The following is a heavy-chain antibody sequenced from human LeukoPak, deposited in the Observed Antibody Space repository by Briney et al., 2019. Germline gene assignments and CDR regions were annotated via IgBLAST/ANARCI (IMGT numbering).Heavy chain of an antibody. J-gene: IGHJ4*02. V-gene: IGHV4-61*01. Sequence: PSETLSLTCTVSGGSISSSSYYWSWIRQPPGKGLEWIGYIYYSGSTNYSPSLKSRVTISVGTSKNQFSLELTSVTAADTAVYYCARGVVVAAIHPFFDYWGQGTLVTVSS. D-gene: IGHD2-15*01. CDR3: ARGVVVAAIHPFFDY. CDR2: IYYSGST. CDR1: GGSISSSSYY.